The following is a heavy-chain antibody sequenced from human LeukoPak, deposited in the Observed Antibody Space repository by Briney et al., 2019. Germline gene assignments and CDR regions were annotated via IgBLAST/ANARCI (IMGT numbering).Heavy chain of an antibody. Sequence: ASVKVSCKVSGYTLTELSMHWVRQAPGKGIEWMGGFDPEDGETIYAQKFQGRVTMTEDTSTDTAYMELSSLRSEDTAVYYCATGSSRGRYFDLWGRGTLVTVSS. CDR2: FDPEDGET. CDR1: GYTLTELS. J-gene: IGHJ2*01. CDR3: ATGSSRGRYFDL. V-gene: IGHV1-24*01. D-gene: IGHD6-6*01.